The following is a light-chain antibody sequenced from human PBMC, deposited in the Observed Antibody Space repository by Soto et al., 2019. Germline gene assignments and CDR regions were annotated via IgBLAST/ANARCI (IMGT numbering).Light chain of an antibody. J-gene: IGKJ2*01. CDR3: QQYNSYT. Sequence: DIQMTQSPSTLSASVGDRVTITCRASQSISTWLDWYQQKPGKAPNLLIYDASSLERGVPSRFSGSGSGTEFTLTISSLQPDDFATYYCQQYNSYTFGQGTKLEIK. CDR1: QSISTW. CDR2: DAS. V-gene: IGKV1-5*01.